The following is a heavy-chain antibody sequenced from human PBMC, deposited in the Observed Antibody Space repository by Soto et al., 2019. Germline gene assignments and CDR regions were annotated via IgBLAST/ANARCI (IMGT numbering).Heavy chain of an antibody. CDR1: GYTFTSYD. J-gene: IGHJ4*02. Sequence: ASVKVSCKASGYTFTSYDIYWLRQATGQGLEWMGWMNPNTGNSGYAQKFQGRVTMTSDTSISTAHMELSSLRSEDTAVYYCARRAETNGWNGFGADKYYFDFWGQGTLVTVSS. CDR2: MNPNTGNS. D-gene: IGHD1-1*01. CDR3: ARRAETNGWNGFGADKYYFDF. V-gene: IGHV1-8*01.